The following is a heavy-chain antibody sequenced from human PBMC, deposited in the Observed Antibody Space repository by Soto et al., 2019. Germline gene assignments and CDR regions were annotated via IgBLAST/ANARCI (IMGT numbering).Heavy chain of an antibody. J-gene: IGHJ4*02. Sequence: PGXSLRLSCAASGFTFSSYWMSWFRQAPGKGLEWVVNIKQDGSEKYYVDSVKGRFTISRDNAKNSLYLQMNSLRAGDTAVYYCARYDFWRKNDYWGQGTLVTVSS. D-gene: IGHD3-3*01. V-gene: IGHV3-7*01. CDR2: IKQDGSEK. CDR1: GFTFSSYW. CDR3: ARYDFWRKNDY.